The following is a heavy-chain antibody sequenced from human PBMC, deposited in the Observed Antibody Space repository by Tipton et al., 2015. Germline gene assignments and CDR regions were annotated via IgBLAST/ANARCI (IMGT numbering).Heavy chain of an antibody. J-gene: IGHJ5*02. CDR2: IYYSGNT. V-gene: IGHV4-59*01. CDR1: GGSISHYY. D-gene: IGHD2-15*01. CDR3: ARGGNNWFDP. Sequence: TLSFTCTVSGGSISHYYWSWIRQPPGKGLEWLGHIYYSGNTNYNPSLKSRVTMSVDTSKNQFSLKLTSVNAADTAVYYCARGGNNWFDPWGQGTLVTVSS.